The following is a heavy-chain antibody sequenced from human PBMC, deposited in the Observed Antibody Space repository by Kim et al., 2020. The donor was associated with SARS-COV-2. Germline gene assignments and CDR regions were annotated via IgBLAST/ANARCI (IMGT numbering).Heavy chain of an antibody. V-gene: IGHV3-30*01. Sequence: ADSVKGRFTISRDNSKNTLYLQMTGLRAEDTAVYYCARGDTSGYFYPFDYWGQGTLVTVSS. D-gene: IGHD3-22*01. CDR3: ARGDTSGYFYPFDY. J-gene: IGHJ4*02.